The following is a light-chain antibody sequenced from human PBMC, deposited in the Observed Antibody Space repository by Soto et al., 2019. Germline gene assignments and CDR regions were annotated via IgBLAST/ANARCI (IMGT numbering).Light chain of an antibody. CDR1: QSVSSY. CDR2: DAS. Sequence: EIVLTQSPATLSLSPGERAPLSCRASQSVSSYLAWYQQKPGQAPRLLIYDASNRATGIPARFSGSGSGTDFPLAISSLEPEDFAVYYCQQRSNWPHTFGQGTKLEVK. J-gene: IGKJ2*01. CDR3: QQRSNWPHT. V-gene: IGKV3-11*01.